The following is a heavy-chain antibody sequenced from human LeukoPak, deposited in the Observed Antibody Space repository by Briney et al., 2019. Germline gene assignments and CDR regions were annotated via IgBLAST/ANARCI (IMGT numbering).Heavy chain of an antibody. J-gene: IGHJ6*03. Sequence: ASVKVSCKASGYTFTSYGISWVRQAPGQGLEWMGWISAYNGNTNYAQKLQGRVTMTTDTSTSTAYMELRSLRSDDTAVYYCAREKGSSGWYVGSDYYYYMDVWGKGTTVTVSS. V-gene: IGHV1-18*01. CDR2: ISAYNGNT. CDR1: GYTFTSYG. D-gene: IGHD6-19*01. CDR3: AREKGSSGWYVGSDYYYYMDV.